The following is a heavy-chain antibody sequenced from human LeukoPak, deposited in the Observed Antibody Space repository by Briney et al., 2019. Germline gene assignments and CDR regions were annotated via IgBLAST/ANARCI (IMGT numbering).Heavy chain of an antibody. V-gene: IGHV1-2*02. D-gene: IGHD1-14*01. CDR3: ARRVVEPPDYYYFMDV. CDR1: GYTFTGYH. Sequence: ASVKVSCKASGYTFTGYHMHWVRQAPGQGLEWMGWINPISGGTMYAQKFQGRVTMTRDTSISTAYMELSRLTSDDTAVYYCARRVVEPPDYYYFMDVWGKGTTVTVSS. J-gene: IGHJ6*03. CDR2: INPISGGT.